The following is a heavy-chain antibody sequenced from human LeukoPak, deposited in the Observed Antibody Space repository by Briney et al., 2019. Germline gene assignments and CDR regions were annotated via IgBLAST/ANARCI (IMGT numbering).Heavy chain of an antibody. D-gene: IGHD3-10*01. CDR2: IYHSGST. V-gene: IGHV4-38-2*02. CDR1: GYSISSGYY. Sequence: SETLSLTCTVSGYSISSGYYWGWIRQPPGKGLEWIGSIYHSGSTYYNPSLKSRVTISVDTSKNQFSLKLSSVTAADTAVYYCARRKRHFTMVRGVIPSPMDVWGKGTTVTISS. J-gene: IGHJ6*03. CDR3: ARRKRHFTMVRGVIPSPMDV.